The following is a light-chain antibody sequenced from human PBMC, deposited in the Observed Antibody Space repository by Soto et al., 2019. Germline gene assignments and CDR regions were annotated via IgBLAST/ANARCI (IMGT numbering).Light chain of an antibody. J-gene: IGKJ4*01. CDR1: QSFTSSS. CDR3: QQYGSSPPLT. V-gene: IGKV3-20*01. Sequence: EIVLTQSPGPLPLSQGERPTLSCRASQSFTSSSFPWYKRKPAQAPSLLIYGASCRATGIPDRFSGSGSGTDFTLTISRLEPEDFAVYYCQQYGSSPPLTFGGGTKVEIK. CDR2: GAS.